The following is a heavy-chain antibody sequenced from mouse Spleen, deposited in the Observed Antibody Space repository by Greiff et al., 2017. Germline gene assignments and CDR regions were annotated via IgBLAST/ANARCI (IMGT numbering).Heavy chain of an antibody. CDR3: ARFIYYYGSTLFDY. V-gene: IGHV1-18*01. D-gene: IGHD1-1*01. Sequence: VQLQQSGPELVKPGASVKIPCKASGYTFTDYNMDWVKQSHGKSLEWIGDINPNNGGTIYNQKFKGKATLTVDKSSSTAYMELRSLTSEDTAVYYCARFIYYYGSTLFDYWGQGTTLTVSS. CDR1: GYTFTDYN. J-gene: IGHJ2*01. CDR2: INPNNGGT.